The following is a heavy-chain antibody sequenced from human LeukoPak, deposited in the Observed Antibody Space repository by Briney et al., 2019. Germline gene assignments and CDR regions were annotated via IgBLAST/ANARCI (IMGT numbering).Heavy chain of an antibody. V-gene: IGHV3-30*18. CDR2: ISYDGSNK. J-gene: IGHJ4*02. Sequence: GGSLRLSCAASGFTLSSYGMHWVRQAPGKGLEWVAGISYDGSNKYYADSVRGRFTISRDNSKNTLYLQMNSLRAEDTAVYYCAKDLEDYYDSSGYSFDYWGQGTLVTVSS. CDR3: AKDLEDYYDSSGYSFDY. D-gene: IGHD3-22*01. CDR1: GFTLSSYG.